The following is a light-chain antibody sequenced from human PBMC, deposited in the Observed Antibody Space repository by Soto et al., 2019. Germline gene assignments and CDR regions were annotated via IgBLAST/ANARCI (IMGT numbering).Light chain of an antibody. CDR2: EVS. V-gene: IGLV2-14*01. J-gene: IGLJ1*01. CDR1: TSDVGGYNY. Sequence: QSVLTQPASVSGSPGQSITISSTGTTSDVGGYNYVSWYQQHPGKAPKLMIYEVSNRPSGVSNRFSGSKSGNTASLTISGLQAEDEAAYYCFSYTTRSAPYVFGTGTKLTVL. CDR3: FSYTTRSAPYV.